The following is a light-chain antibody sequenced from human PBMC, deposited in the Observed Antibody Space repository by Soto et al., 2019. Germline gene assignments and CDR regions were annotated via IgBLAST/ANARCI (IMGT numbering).Light chain of an antibody. V-gene: IGKV1-39*01. CDR2: TAS. J-gene: IGKJ1*01. Sequence: DNQMTQSPSSLSASVGYRVTITCRASQTIYSSLNWYQQKPGKAPNLLIYTASTLQSGVPSRFSGSGSGTEFSLTISGLQREDFAPYYCQQSYSAPLTFGQGTAVEVK. CDR3: QQSYSAPLT. CDR1: QTIYSS.